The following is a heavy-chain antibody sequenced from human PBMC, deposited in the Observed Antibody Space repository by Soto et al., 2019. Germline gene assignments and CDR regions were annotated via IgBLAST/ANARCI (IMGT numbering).Heavy chain of an antibody. V-gene: IGHV3-23*01. J-gene: IGHJ4*02. CDR1: GFNFSNYA. CDR3: AKDRYTPSQIFDY. D-gene: IGHD3-16*02. Sequence: EMQLLESGGGLVQPGGSLRLSCAASGFNFSNYAMSWVRQAPGKGLEWVSLIIGSGVKTYYADSVKGRFTISRDNSKNTLYLQLNSLRVDDTAVYYCAKDRYTPSQIFDYWGQGTLVSVSS. CDR2: IIGSGVKT.